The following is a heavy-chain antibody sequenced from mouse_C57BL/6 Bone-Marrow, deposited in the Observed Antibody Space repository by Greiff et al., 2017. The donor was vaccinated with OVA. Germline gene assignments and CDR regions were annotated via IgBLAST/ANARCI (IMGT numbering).Heavy chain of an antibody. Sequence: QVQLQQSGAELARPGASVKMSCKASGYTFTSYTMHWVKQRPGQGLEWIGYINPSSGYTKNNQKFKDKATWTADKSSSTASRQLISLTSEDSAVYYCARSTTVVAHWYFYVWGTGTTVTVSS. CDR2: INPSSGYT. CDR1: GYTFTSYT. D-gene: IGHD1-1*01. V-gene: IGHV1-4*01. CDR3: ARSTTVVAHWYFYV. J-gene: IGHJ1*03.